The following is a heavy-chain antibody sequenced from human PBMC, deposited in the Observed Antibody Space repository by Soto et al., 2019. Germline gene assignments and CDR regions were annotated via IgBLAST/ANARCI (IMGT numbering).Heavy chain of an antibody. D-gene: IGHD6-13*01. Sequence: SETLSLTCFVSGGSVSRGSYYWTWIRHRPGKGLEWIGYILDSGTTDYNPSLKSRVTMSVDTSKNQFSLNLRSVTAADTAVYYCARQRVLPAQYYFDSWGQGVVVTVSS. J-gene: IGHJ4*02. CDR1: GGSVSRGSYY. CDR3: ARQRVLPAQYYFDS. V-gene: IGHV4-61*01. CDR2: ILDSGTT.